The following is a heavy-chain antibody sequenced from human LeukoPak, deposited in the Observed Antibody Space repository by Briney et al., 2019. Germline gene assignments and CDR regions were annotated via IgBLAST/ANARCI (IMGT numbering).Heavy chain of an antibody. Sequence: PGGSLRLSCAASGFTFSSYAMSWVRQAPGKGPEWVSAISGSGGSTYYADSVKGRFTISRDNSKNTLYLQMNSLRAEDTAVYYCVGSGSYYMHAFDIWGQGTMVTVSS. V-gene: IGHV3-23*01. CDR2: ISGSGGST. CDR1: GFTFSSYA. D-gene: IGHD1-26*01. CDR3: VGSGSYYMHAFDI. J-gene: IGHJ3*02.